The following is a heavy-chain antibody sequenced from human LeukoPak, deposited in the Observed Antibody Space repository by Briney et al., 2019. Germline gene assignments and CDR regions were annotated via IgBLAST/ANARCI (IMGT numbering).Heavy chain of an antibody. V-gene: IGHV3-30*18. J-gene: IGHJ5*02. Sequence: GGSLRLSCAASGFTFSSYGMHWVRQAPGKGLEWVAVISYDGSNKYYADSVKGRFTISRDNSRNTLYLQMNSLRAEDTAVYYCAKDTFAHTQWLPWFDPWGQGTLVTVSS. D-gene: IGHD6-19*01. CDR2: ISYDGSNK. CDR3: AKDTFAHTQWLPWFDP. CDR1: GFTFSSYG.